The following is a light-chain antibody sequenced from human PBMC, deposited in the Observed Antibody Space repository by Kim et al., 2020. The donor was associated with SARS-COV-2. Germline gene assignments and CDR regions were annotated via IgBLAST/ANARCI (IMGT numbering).Light chain of an antibody. V-gene: IGLV3-21*04. CDR3: QVWDSSSDHVV. Sequence: APGKTARSTCGGNNIGSKSLRWYQQKPGQAPVLVIYYDSDRPSGIPERFSGSNSGNTATLTISRVEAGDVADYYCQVWDSSSDHVVFGGGTQLTVL. CDR1: NIGSKS. CDR2: YDS. J-gene: IGLJ2*01.